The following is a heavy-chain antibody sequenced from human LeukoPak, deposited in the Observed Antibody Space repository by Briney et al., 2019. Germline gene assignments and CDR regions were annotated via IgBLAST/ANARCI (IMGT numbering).Heavy chain of an antibody. CDR1: GFTFSSYQ. CDR3: TRITTAMDVDY. Sequence: GGSLRLSCAASGFTFSSYQMNWVRQAPGKWLQWVSYISSSGSTIYYADSVKGRFTISRDNAKNSLYLQMNSLRAEDTAVYYCTRITTAMDVDYWGQGTLVTVSS. J-gene: IGHJ4*02. D-gene: IGHD5-18*01. CDR2: ISSSGSTI. V-gene: IGHV3-48*03.